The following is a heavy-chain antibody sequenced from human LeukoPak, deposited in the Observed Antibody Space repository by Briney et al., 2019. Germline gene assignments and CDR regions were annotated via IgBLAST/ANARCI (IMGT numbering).Heavy chain of an antibody. J-gene: IGHJ4*02. CDR2: IKSGGGGT. Sequence: ASVKVSCTASGYRFSTNHMHWVRQAPGQGLEWMGIIKSGGGGTTYAQNFQGRIALTRDTSTTTFYMDLNNLRFEDTAVYYCARDSNWAFDSWGQGTLVTVSS. V-gene: IGHV1-46*01. CDR1: GYRFSTNH. CDR3: ARDSNWAFDS. D-gene: IGHD7-27*01.